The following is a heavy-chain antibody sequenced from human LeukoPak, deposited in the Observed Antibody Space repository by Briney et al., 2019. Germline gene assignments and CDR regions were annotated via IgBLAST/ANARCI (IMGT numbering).Heavy chain of an antibody. J-gene: IGHJ2*01. D-gene: IGHD1-1*01. CDR3: AKDASNYFWYFDL. Sequence: GGSLRLSCAASGFIFSNYWMSWVRQAPGKGLEWVSGISGSGDTTYYADSVKGRFTISRDNSKNTLYLQMSSLRAEDTAVYYCAKDASNYFWYFDLWGRGTLVTVSS. V-gene: IGHV3-23*01. CDR2: ISGSGDTT. CDR1: GFIFSNYW.